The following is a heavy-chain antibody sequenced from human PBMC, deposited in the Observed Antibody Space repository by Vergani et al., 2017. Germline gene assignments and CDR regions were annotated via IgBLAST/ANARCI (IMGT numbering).Heavy chain of an antibody. CDR3: APPAVVGTYGGGFDY. V-gene: IGHV3-23*01. CDR2: ISGSGGST. J-gene: IGHJ4*02. D-gene: IGHD1-26*01. CDR1: GFTFSSYA. Sequence: EVQLLESGGGLVQPGGSLRLSCAASGFTFSSYAMSWVRQAPGKGLEWVSAISGSGGSTYYADSVKGRFTISRDNSKNTLYLQMNSLRAEATAVYYCAPPAVVGTYGGGFDYWGQGTLVTVSS.